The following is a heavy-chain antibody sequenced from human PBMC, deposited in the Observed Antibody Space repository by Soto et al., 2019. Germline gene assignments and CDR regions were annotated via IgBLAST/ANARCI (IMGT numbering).Heavy chain of an antibody. CDR3: TGDISSSWSYY. CDR1: GGSMSSYY. D-gene: IGHD6-13*01. J-gene: IGHJ4*02. CDR2: IYYSGST. V-gene: IGHV4-59*01. Sequence: QVQLQESGPGLVKPSETLSLTCTVSGGSMSSYYWSWIRQSPGKGLEWIGYIYYSGSTDYNPSLKSRVTISLDASKNQFSLRLTSVTAADTAVYYCTGDISSSWSYYWGQGTLVTVSS.